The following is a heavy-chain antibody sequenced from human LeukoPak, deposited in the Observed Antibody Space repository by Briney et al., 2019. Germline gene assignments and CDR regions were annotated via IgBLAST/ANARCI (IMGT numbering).Heavy chain of an antibody. Sequence: GASVKVSRKASGYRFTGYYIHWVRQAPGQGLEWMGWINPNSGGTNYAQKFQGRVTMTRDTSISTAYMELSRLRSDDTAVYYCARGGIAAAAYYYYYGMDVWGQGTTVTVSS. V-gene: IGHV1-2*02. J-gene: IGHJ6*02. CDR3: ARGGIAAAAYYYYYGMDV. D-gene: IGHD6-13*01. CDR1: GYRFTGYY. CDR2: INPNSGGT.